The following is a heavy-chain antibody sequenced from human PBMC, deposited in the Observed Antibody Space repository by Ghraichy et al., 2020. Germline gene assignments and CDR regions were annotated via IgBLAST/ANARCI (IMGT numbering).Heavy chain of an antibody. CDR3: ARHSGYSSGWTDRFDY. D-gene: IGHD6-19*01. CDR2: IFHNGVT. V-gene: IGHV4-38-2*01. J-gene: IGHJ4*02. Sequence: SETLSLTCAVSGYSINSGYYWGWIRQPPGKGLEWIGSIFHNGVTYYNPSLKSRVTISVDTSKNQFSLKLRSLTAADTAVYYCARHSGYSSGWTDRFDYWGQGTLVTVSS. CDR1: GYSINSGYY.